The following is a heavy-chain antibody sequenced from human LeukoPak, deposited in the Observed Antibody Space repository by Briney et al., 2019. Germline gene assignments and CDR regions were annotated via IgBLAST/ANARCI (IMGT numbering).Heavy chain of an antibody. CDR3: ARAYYGSGSYNLNALDI. D-gene: IGHD3-10*01. J-gene: IGHJ3*02. V-gene: IGHV3-11*01. CDR2: ISSSGSTI. CDR1: GFTFGDYY. Sequence: TGGSLRLSCAASGFTFGDYYMSWIRQAPGKGLEWVSYISSSGSTIYYADSVKGRFTISRDNAKNSLYLQMNSLRAEDTAVYYCARAYYGSGSYNLNALDIWGQGTMVTVSS.